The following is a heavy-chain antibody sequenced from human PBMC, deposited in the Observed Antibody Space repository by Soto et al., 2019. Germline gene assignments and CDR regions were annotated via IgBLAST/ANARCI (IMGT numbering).Heavy chain of an antibody. Sequence: QVQLVESGGGVVQPGRSLRLSCAASGFTFSSYGMHWVRQAPGKGLKWVAVISYDGSNKYYADSVKGRFTISRDNSKNTLYLQMNSLRAEDTAVYYCATELRAWGVRQPHYFDYWGQGTLVTVSS. CDR1: GFTFSSYG. CDR3: ATELRAWGVRQPHYFDY. J-gene: IGHJ4*02. V-gene: IGHV3-30*03. D-gene: IGHD3-10*01. CDR2: ISYDGSNK.